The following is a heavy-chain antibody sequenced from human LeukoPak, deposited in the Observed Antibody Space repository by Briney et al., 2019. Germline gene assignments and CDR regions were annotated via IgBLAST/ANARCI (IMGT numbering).Heavy chain of an antibody. J-gene: IGHJ4*02. CDR3: ARARNNGYDQRYYFDC. CDR1: GGSISSYY. D-gene: IGHD5-12*01. Sequence: PSETLSLTRTVSGGSISSYYWSWIRQPPGKGLEWIGYIYYSGSTNYNPSLKSRVTISVDTSKNQFSLKLSSVTAADTAVYYCARARNNGYDQRYYFDCWGQGTLVTVSS. CDR2: IYYSGST. V-gene: IGHV4-59*01.